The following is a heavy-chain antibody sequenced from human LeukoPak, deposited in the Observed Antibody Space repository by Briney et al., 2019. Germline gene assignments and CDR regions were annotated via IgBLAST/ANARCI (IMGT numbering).Heavy chain of an antibody. Sequence: PGGSLKLSRAASGFTFSCSAMHWVRQASGKGLEWVGRIRSKANSYATAYAASVKGRFTISRDDSKNTAYLQMNSLKTEDTAVYYCTSSSLAVSAGGVGDYWGQGTIVTVSS. CDR1: GFTFSCSA. V-gene: IGHV3-73*01. J-gene: IGHJ4*02. CDR2: IRSKANSYAT. D-gene: IGHD6-6*01. CDR3: TSSSLAVSAGGVGDY.